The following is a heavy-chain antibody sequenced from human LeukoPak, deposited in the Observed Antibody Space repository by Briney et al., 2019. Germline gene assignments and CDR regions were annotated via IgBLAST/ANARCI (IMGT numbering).Heavy chain of an antibody. CDR3: ARDLVATIGSLDY. CDR1: GFTFSSYS. CDR2: ISSSSSYI. Sequence: PGGSLRLSCAASGFTFSSYSMNWVRQAPGKGLEWVSSISSSSSYIYYADSVKGRFTISRDNAKNSLYLQMNSLRAEDTAVYYCARDLVATIGSLDYWGQGTLVTVSS. D-gene: IGHD5-12*01. V-gene: IGHV3-21*01. J-gene: IGHJ4*02.